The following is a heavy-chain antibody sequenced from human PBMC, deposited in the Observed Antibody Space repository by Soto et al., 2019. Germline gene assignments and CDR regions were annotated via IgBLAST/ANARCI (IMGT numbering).Heavy chain of an antibody. V-gene: IGHV3-9*01. CDR3: AKETTTGEFWY. CDR2: ISWNSGSI. J-gene: IGHJ4*02. Sequence: HPGGSLRLSCAASGFTFDDYAMHWVRQAPGKGLEWVSGISWNSGSIGYADSVKGRFTISRDNAKNSLYLQMNSLRAEDTALYYCAKETTTGEFWYWGQGTLVTVSS. D-gene: IGHD3-16*01. CDR1: GFTFDDYA.